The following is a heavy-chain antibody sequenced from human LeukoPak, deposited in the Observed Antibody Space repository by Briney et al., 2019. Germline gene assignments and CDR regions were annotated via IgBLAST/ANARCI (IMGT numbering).Heavy chain of an antibody. CDR2: ISSSSSYI. CDR1: GFTFSSYS. V-gene: IGHV3-21*01. D-gene: IGHD5-12*01. Sequence: PGGSLRLSCAASGFTFSSYSMNWVRQAPGKGLEWVSSISSSSSYIYYADSVKGRFTISRDNAKNSLYLQMNSLRAEDTAVYYCARDISISGAEYFQHWGQGTLVTVSS. CDR3: ARDISISGAEYFQH. J-gene: IGHJ1*01.